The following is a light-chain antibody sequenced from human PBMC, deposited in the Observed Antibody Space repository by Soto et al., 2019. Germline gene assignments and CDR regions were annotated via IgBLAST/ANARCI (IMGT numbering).Light chain of an antibody. J-gene: IGKJ1*01. CDR1: QSVSSN. Sequence: EIVMTQSPATLSVSPGERATLSCRASQSVSSNLVWYQQKPGQAPRLLIYGASTRATGIPARFSGSGSGTEFTLTISSLQSEDFAVYYCQQYNNRPRTFGQGTQVEIK. CDR3: QQYNNRPRT. CDR2: GAS. V-gene: IGKV3-15*01.